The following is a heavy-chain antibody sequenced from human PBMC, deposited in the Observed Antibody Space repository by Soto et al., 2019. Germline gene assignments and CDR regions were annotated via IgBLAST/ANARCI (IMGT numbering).Heavy chain of an antibody. CDR3: AKDHLYYYYMDV. J-gene: IGHJ6*03. CDR2: ISGSGGST. Sequence: PGGSLRLSCAASGFTFSSYAMSWVRQAPGKGLEWVSAISGSGGSTYYADSVKGRFTISKDNSKSTLYLQMNSLRAEDTAVYYCAKDHLYYYYMDVWGKGTTVTVSS. CDR1: GFTFSSYA. V-gene: IGHV3-23*01.